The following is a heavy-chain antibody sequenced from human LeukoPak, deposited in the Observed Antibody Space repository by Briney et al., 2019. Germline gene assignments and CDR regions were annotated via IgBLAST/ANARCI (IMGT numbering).Heavy chain of an antibody. D-gene: IGHD3-10*01. J-gene: IGHJ4*02. CDR2: ISGSAGES. CDR1: GFTFRRYA. V-gene: IGHV3-23*01. Sequence: PGGSLTLSCAASGFTFRRYAMSWVRQAPAKGLEWISFISGSAGESYQTGFVKGRLTISRDNSKNTLYLQMHSLRGDDTAVYYCAKEREEVYYYGSRSYSDYWGQGTLVSVSS. CDR3: AKEREEVYYYGSRSYSDY.